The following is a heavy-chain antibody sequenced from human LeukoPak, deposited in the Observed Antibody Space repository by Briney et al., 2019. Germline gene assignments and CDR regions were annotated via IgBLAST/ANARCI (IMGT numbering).Heavy chain of an antibody. CDR2: ISNSGGRT. J-gene: IGHJ4*02. CDR1: GFTFGSYA. CDR3: ARGSHGDHDY. D-gene: IGHD4-17*01. Sequence: GGSLRLSCAASGFTFGSYAMSWVRQAPGKGLEWVSSISNSGGRTFYTDSVKGRFTISRDNSKNTLYLQMNSLRAEDTAIYYCARGSHGDHDYWGQGILVTVSS. V-gene: IGHV3-23*01.